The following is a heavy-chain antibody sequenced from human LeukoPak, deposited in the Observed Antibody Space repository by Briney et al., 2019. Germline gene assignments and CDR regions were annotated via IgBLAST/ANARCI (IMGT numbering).Heavy chain of an antibody. V-gene: IGHV1-18*03. CDR2: ISVYNGNT. D-gene: IGHD5-18*01. CDR1: GYTFSSYG. CDR3: ARDRLYSYGYYGMDV. J-gene: IGHJ6*02. Sequence: VASVKVSCKASGYTFSSYGISWVRQAPGQGLGWMGWISVYNGNTNYAQNLQGRVTMTTDTYTSTAYMELRGARSNAMAVYYCARDRLYSYGYYGMDVWGQGTTVTVSS.